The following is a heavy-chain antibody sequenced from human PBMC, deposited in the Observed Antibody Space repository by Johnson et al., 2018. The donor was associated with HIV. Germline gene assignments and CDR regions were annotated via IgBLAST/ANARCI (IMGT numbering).Heavy chain of an antibody. CDR1: GFTFSSYW. J-gene: IGHJ3*02. CDR3: AGERLRAGAFDI. V-gene: IGHV3-7*05. CDR2: IKQDGSEK. D-gene: IGHD6-13*01. Sequence: VQLVESGGGLVQPGGSLRLSCAASGFTFSSYWMSWVRQAPGKGLEWVANIKQDGSEKYYVDSVKGRFTISRENAKNTLYMQMNSLRAEDTAVYYCAGERLRAGAFDIWGQGTMVTVSS.